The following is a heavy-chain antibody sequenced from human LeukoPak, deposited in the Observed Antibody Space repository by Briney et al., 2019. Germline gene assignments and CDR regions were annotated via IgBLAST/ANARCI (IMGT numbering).Heavy chain of an antibody. CDR1: GGSFTGYY. D-gene: IGHD6-13*01. V-gene: IGHV4-34*01. Sequence: SETLSLTCAVYGGSFTGYYWSWIRQPPGKGLEWIGEISHRGSTNYNPSLKSRVTISVYTSKNQFSLKLSSVTAADTAVYYCARQPPNIAAAGGDFDYWGQGTLVTVSS. CDR3: ARQPPNIAAAGGDFDY. J-gene: IGHJ4*02. CDR2: ISHRGST.